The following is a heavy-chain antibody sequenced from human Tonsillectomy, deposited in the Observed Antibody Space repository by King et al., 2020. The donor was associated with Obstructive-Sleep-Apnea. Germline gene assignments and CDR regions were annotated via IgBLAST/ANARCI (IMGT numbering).Heavy chain of an antibody. D-gene: IGHD3-10*01. CDR3: ASWDVWGVRT. Sequence: VQLVESGGGLVQPGGSLRLSCAASGFTFSTFAMNWVRQAPGQGLDWVAYISSTATTMYYADSVKGRFTISRDNAQNSLYLQMNSLRAEDTAFYYCASWDVWGVRTWGQGTLVTVSS. CDR1: GFTFSTFA. V-gene: IGHV3-48*03. J-gene: IGHJ5*02. CDR2: ISSTATTM.